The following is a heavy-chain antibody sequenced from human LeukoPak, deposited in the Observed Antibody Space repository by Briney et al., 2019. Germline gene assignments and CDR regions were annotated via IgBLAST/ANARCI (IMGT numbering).Heavy chain of an antibody. CDR2: INSDGSST. V-gene: IGHV3-74*01. CDR1: GFTFSSYW. D-gene: IGHD3-3*01. CDR3: ARGPYDFWSGYKGTAYFGY. Sequence: GGSLRLSCAASGFTFSSYWMHWVRQAPGKGLVWVSRINSDGSSTSYADSVKGRFTISRDNAKNTLYLQMNSLRAEDTAVYYCARGPYDFWSGYKGTAYFGYWGQGTLVTVSS. J-gene: IGHJ4*02.